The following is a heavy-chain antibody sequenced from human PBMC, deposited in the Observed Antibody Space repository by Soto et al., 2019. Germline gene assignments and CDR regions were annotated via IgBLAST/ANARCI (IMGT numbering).Heavy chain of an antibody. J-gene: IGHJ3*02. CDR3: ARSYDYVWGSYRSQHLDSFDI. Sequence: EVQLVESGGGLVKPGGSLRLSCAASGFTFSSYSMNWVRQAPGKGLEWVSSISSSSSYIYYADSVKGRFTISRDNAKNSLYLQMNSLRAEDTAVYYCARSYDYVWGSYRSQHLDSFDIWGQGTMVTVSS. D-gene: IGHD3-16*02. CDR2: ISSSSSYI. V-gene: IGHV3-21*01. CDR1: GFTFSSYS.